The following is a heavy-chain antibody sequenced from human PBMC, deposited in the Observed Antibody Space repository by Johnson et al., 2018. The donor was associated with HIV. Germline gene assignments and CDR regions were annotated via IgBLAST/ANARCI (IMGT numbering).Heavy chain of an antibody. V-gene: IGHV3-30*03. CDR1: GFTFSSYG. J-gene: IGHJ3*02. CDR3: AREVYAHDAFDI. D-gene: IGHD3-16*01. Sequence: VQLVESGGGVVQPGRSLRLSCAASGFTFSSYGMHWVRQAPGKGLEWVAVISYDGSNKYYADSVKGRLTISRDNSKKPLYLQMNSLRPEETAVYYCAREVYAHDAFDIWGQGTMVTVSS. CDR2: ISYDGSNK.